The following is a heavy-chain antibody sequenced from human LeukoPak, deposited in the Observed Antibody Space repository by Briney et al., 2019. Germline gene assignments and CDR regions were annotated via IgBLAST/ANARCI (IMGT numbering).Heavy chain of an antibody. D-gene: IGHD2-2*02. J-gene: IGHJ6*02. CDR2: INPNSGGT. Sequence: GASVKVSCKASGYTFTGYYMHWVRQAPGQGLEWMGWINPNSGGTNYAQKFQGRVTMTRDTSISTAYMELSRLRSDDTAVYYCARDRGYCSSTSCYSYYYYGMDVRGQGTTVTVSS. CDR1: GYTFTGYY. V-gene: IGHV1-2*02. CDR3: ARDRGYCSSTSCYSYYYYGMDV.